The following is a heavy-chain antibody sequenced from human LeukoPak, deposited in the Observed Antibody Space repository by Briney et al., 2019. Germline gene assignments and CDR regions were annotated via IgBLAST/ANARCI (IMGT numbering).Heavy chain of an antibody. CDR3: ASLARSGYCSSTSCYPRGGYYYYGMDV. J-gene: IGHJ6*02. Sequence: SETLSLTCTVSGGSISSYYWSWIRQPPGKGLEWIGEINHSGSTNYNPSLKSRVTISVDTSKNQFSLKLSSVTAADTAVYYCASLARSGYCSSTSCYPRGGYYYYGMDVWGQGTTVTVSS. V-gene: IGHV4-34*01. CDR1: GGSISSYY. CDR2: INHSGST. D-gene: IGHD2-2*01.